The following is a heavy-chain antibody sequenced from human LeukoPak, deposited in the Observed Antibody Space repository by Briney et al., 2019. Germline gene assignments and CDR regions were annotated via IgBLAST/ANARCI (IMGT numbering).Heavy chain of an antibody. D-gene: IGHD6-13*01. CDR1: GFTFSNYW. CDR2: IKEAGSEK. Sequence: GGSLRLSCAASGFTFSNYWMSWVRQAPGKGLEFMANIKEAGSEKYYVDSVKGRFTISRDNDKNSVHLQMNNLRAEDTAVYYCARGGGMRSWYDVDYWGQGILVTVSS. V-gene: IGHV3-7*04. J-gene: IGHJ4*02. CDR3: ARGGGMRSWYDVDY.